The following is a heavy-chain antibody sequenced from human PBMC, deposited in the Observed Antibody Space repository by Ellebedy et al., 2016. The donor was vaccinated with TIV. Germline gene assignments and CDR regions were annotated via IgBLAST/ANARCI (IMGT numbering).Heavy chain of an antibody. V-gene: IGHV4-34*01. CDR3: ASLYSWGGGFRYYYYYYYGMDV. Sequence: SETLSLTXAVYGGSFSGYYWSWIRQPPGKGLEWIGEINHSGSTNYNPSLKSRVTISVDTSKNQFSLKLSSVTAADTAVYYCASLYSWGGGFRYYYYYYYGMDVWGQGTTVTVSS. CDR1: GGSFSGYY. CDR2: INHSGST. D-gene: IGHD1-26*01. J-gene: IGHJ6*02.